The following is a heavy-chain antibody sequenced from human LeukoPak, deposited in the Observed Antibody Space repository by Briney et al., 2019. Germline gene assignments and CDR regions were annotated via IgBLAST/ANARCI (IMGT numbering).Heavy chain of an antibody. Sequence: GGSLRLSCAASGFTFSSHSMNWVRQAPGKGLEWVSSISSSSSYIYYADSVKGRFTISRDNAKNSLYLQMNSLRAEDTAVYYCARGHSSSWDWWRGYYFDYWGQGTLVTVSS. CDR3: ARGHSSSWDWWRGYYFDY. J-gene: IGHJ4*02. V-gene: IGHV3-21*01. D-gene: IGHD6-13*01. CDR1: GFTFSSHS. CDR2: ISSSSSYI.